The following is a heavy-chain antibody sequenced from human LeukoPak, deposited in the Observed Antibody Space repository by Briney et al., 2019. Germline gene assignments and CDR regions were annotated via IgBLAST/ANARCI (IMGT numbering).Heavy chain of an antibody. D-gene: IGHD4-17*01. CDR3: ARAGGSTVSHSDY. J-gene: IGHJ4*02. V-gene: IGHV3-21*01. CDR2: ISSSPSYI. CDR1: GVTFSSYS. Sequence: GGSLRLSCAASGVTFSSYSMNWIRQAPGKGLEWVSSISSSPSYIYYADSVKGRFTISKDNAKNSLYLQMNSLRAEDTAVYYCARAGGSTVSHSDYWGQGTLVTVSS.